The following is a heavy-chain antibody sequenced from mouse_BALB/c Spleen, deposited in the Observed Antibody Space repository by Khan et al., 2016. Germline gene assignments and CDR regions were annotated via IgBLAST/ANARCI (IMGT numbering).Heavy chain of an antibody. CDR2: IYPGSGST. V-gene: IGHV1-77*01. CDR1: GYTFTDYV. CDR3: ARALDY. Sequence: QVQLQQSGPELVKPGASVKMSCKASGYTFTDYVISWVKQRTGQGLEWIGEIYPGSGSTYYNEKFKGKATLTADTSSNTAYMQLSSLTSEDSAVYFCARALDYWGQGTSVTVSS. J-gene: IGHJ4*01.